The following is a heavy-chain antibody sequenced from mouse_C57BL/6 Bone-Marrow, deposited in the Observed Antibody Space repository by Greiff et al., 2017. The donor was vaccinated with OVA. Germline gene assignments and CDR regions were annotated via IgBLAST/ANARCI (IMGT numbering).Heavy chain of an antibody. V-gene: IGHV7-3*01. CDR3: ARYPRGDYFDY. CDR2: IRNKANGYTT. Sequence: EVHLVESGGGLVQPGGSLSLSCAASGFTFTDYYMSWVRQPPGKALEWLGFIRNKANGYTTEYSASVKGRFTISRDNSQSILYLQMNALRAEDSATYYCARYPRGDYFDYWGQGTTLTVSS. J-gene: IGHJ2*01. CDR1: GFTFTDYY.